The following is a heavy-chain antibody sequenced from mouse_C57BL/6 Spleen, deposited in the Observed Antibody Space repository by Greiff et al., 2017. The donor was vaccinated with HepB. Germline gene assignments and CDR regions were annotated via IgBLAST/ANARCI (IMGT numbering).Heavy chain of an antibody. CDR1: GFTFSDYG. V-gene: IGHV5-17*01. CDR2: ISSGSSTI. CDR3: ARNYYGNYADYAMDY. J-gene: IGHJ4*01. D-gene: IGHD2-1*01. Sequence: EVKLMESGGGLVKPGGSLKLSCAASGFTFSDYGMHWVRQAPEKGLEWVAYISSGSSTIYYADTVKGRFTISSDNAKNTLFLQRTSLRSEDTAMYYCARNYYGNYADYAMDYWGQGTSVTVSS.